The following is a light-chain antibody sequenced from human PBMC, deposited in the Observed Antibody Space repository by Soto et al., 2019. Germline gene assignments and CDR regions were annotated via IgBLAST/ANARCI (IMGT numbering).Light chain of an antibody. Sequence: QAVVTQSPSVSGAPRQSVNISCSGNNSNIGSNAVHWYQQLPGKAPKLLMYYNDMLPSGVSDRFSGSKSGTSASLAISGLQSEDEGDSYCATWDDRLTAWVFCGGTTVTVL. CDR1: NSNIGSNA. CDR3: ATWDDRLTAWV. J-gene: IGLJ3*02. CDR2: YND. V-gene: IGLV1-36*01.